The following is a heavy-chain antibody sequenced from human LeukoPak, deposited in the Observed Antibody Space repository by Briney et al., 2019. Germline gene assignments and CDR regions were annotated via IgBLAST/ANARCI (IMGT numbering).Heavy chain of an antibody. J-gene: IGHJ4*02. D-gene: IGHD2-15*01. V-gene: IGHV5-51*01. CDR1: GYSFTSYW. Sequence: GESLKISCKGPGYSFTSYWIGWVRQMPGKGLEWMGIIYPGDSDTRYSPSFQGQVTISADKSISTAYLQWSSLKASDTAMYYCARRLGYCSGGSCYWVQIDYWGQGTLVTVSS. CDR2: IYPGDSDT. CDR3: ARRLGYCSGGSCYWVQIDY.